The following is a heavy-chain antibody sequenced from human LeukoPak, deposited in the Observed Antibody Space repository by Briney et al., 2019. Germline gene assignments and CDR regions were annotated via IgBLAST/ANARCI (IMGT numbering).Heavy chain of an antibody. CDR3: AKDIGSSGSVDY. CDR1: GFTFDDYA. V-gene: IGHV3-9*01. Sequence: GRSLRLSCAASGFTFDDYAMHWVRQAPGKGLEWVSGISWNSGSIGYADSVKGRFTISRDNAKNSLYLQMNSPRAEDTALYYCAKDIGSSGSVDYWGQGTLVTVSS. D-gene: IGHD6-19*01. CDR2: ISWNSGSI. J-gene: IGHJ4*02.